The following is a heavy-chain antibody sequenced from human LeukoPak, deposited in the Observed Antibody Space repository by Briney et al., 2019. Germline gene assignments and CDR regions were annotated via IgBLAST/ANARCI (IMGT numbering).Heavy chain of an antibody. CDR1: GFTFSSYS. J-gene: IGHJ6*02. V-gene: IGHV3-7*01. CDR2: IKQDGSEK. D-gene: IGHD3-22*01. CDR3: AREYYYDSSGLHGMDV. Sequence: GGSLRLSCAASGFTFSSYSMNWVRQAPGKGLEWVANIKQDGSEKYYVDSVKGRFTISRDNAKNSLYLQMNSLRAEDTAVYYCAREYYYDSSGLHGMDVWGQGTTVTVSS.